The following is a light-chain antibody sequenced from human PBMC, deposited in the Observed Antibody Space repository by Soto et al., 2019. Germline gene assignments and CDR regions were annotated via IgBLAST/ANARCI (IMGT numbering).Light chain of an antibody. CDR3: QHYNNWPPIT. CDR2: GAS. V-gene: IGKV3-15*01. CDR1: QRVSSD. Sequence: EIVMTQSPVTLSVSPGERATLSCRASQRVSSDLAWYQQKPGQAPRLLIYGASTRATGIPARFSGSGSGTEFTLTISSLQSEDFAVYYCQHYNNWPPITFGQGTRLEMK. J-gene: IGKJ5*01.